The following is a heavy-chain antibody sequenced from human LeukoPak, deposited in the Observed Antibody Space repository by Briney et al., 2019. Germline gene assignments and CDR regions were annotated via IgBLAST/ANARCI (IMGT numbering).Heavy chain of an antibody. CDR1: GFSFSSNG. J-gene: IGHJ4*02. V-gene: IGHV3-48*01. Sequence: PGGSLRLSCAASGFSFSSNGMNWVRQPPGKGLEWLSFISGSSETIYYADSVKGRFTISRDNARKSLYLQMNTLRAEDTAVYYCASEFFAATTVPRDYWGQGTLVVIVSS. D-gene: IGHD4-11*01. CDR2: ISGSSETI. CDR3: ASEFFAATTVPRDY.